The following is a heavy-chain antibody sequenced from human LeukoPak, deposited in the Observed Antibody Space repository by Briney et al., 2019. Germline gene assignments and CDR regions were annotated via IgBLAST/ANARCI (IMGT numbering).Heavy chain of an antibody. CDR3: ARERSRSYSISPDLDY. J-gene: IGHJ4*02. D-gene: IGHD6-13*01. CDR2: TSNTGGST. V-gene: IGHV3-23*01. Sequence: GGSLRLSCAASGFTFSSYAMTWVRQAPGKGLEWVSSTSNTGGSTHYADSVKGRFTISRDNSKDTLYLQMNSLRADDTAVYYCARERSRSYSISPDLDYWGQGTLVTVSS. CDR1: GFTFSSYA.